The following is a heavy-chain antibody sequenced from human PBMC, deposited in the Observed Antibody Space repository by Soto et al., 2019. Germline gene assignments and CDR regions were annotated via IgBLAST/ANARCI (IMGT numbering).Heavy chain of an antibody. CDR1: GGTISGYY. V-gene: IGHV4-4*07. Sequence: SETLSLTCSVSGGTISGYYWTWIRQPAGKGLEWIGRIYSSGNTKYNPSLQSRVTMSLDTSNNQFSLRLTSVTAADTAVYYCARGGAMGVDYWGQGTLVTVSS. J-gene: IGHJ4*02. CDR2: IYSSGNT. CDR3: ARGGAMGVDY. D-gene: IGHD1-26*01.